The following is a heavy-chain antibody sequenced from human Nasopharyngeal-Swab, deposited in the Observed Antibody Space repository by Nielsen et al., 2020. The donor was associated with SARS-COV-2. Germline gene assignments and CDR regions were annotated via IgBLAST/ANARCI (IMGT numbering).Heavy chain of an antibody. V-gene: IGHV3-48*03. Sequence: GGSLRLSCAASGLGFSNYEMNWVRQAPGKGLEWISYISTTTATIYYADSVKGRFTISRDNAKNSLYLQMNSLRAEDTAVYYCAREVPYSGHDDAFDIWGQGTMVNVSS. CDR1: GLGFSNYE. D-gene: IGHD5-12*01. CDR3: AREVPYSGHDDAFDI. CDR2: ISTTTATI. J-gene: IGHJ3*02.